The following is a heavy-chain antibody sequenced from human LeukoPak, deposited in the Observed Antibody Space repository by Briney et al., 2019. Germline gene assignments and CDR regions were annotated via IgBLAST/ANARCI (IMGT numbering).Heavy chain of an antibody. D-gene: IGHD2-2*01. J-gene: IGHJ4*02. V-gene: IGHV3-53*01. CDR2: IYSGGST. Sequence: GGSLRLSCAASGLTVSTYYMTWVRQAPGKGLECVSVIYSGGSTYYADSVKGRFTVSRDNSKNTLYLQMNSLRAEDTAMYYCARGLGYCTSTTCLLPFDYWGQGTLVTVS. CDR1: GLTVSTYY. CDR3: ARGLGYCTSTTCLLPFDY.